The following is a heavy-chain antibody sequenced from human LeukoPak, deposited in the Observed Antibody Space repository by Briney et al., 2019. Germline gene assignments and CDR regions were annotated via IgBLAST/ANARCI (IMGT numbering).Heavy chain of an antibody. CDR1: GYSIRGDDY. J-gene: IGHJ4*02. V-gene: IGHV4-38-2*01. Sequence: SETLSLTCAVSGYSIRGDDYWGWIRQSPGKGLEWIGSIYHSGSTHYNPSLKSRVTISVDTSKNQFSLMLNSVTAADTAVYYCARNRSVTTTPGFDHWGQGTLITVSS. CDR3: ARNRSVTTTPGFDH. D-gene: IGHD4-17*01. CDR2: IYHSGST.